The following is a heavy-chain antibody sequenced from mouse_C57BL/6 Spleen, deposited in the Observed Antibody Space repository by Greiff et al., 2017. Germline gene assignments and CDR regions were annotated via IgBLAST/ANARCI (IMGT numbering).Heavy chain of an antibody. CDR3: AREEELTGTDYYAMDY. D-gene: IGHD4-1*01. V-gene: IGHV1-26*01. J-gene: IGHJ4*01. CDR2: INPNNGGT. Sequence: VQLQQSGPELVKPGASVKISCKASGYTFTDYYMNWVKQSHGKSLEWIGDINPNNGGTSYNQKFKGKATLTVDKSSSTAYMELRSLTSEDSAVYYCAREEELTGTDYYAMDYWGQGTSVTVSS. CDR1: GYTFTDYY.